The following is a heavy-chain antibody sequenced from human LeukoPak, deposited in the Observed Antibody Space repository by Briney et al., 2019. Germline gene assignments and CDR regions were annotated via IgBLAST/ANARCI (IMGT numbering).Heavy chain of an antibody. Sequence: PSETLSPTCTVSGGSISSYYWSWIRQPPGKGLEWIGYIYHSGSTYYNPSLKSRVTISVDRSKNQFSLKLSSVTAADTAVYYCARVDSSGAGDYFDYWGQGTLVTVSS. CDR3: ARVDSSGAGDYFDY. J-gene: IGHJ4*02. CDR1: GGSISSYY. V-gene: IGHV4-59*12. CDR2: IYHSGST. D-gene: IGHD3-22*01.